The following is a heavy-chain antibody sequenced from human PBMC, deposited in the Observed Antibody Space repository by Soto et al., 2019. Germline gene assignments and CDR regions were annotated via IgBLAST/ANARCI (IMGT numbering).Heavy chain of an antibody. D-gene: IGHD2-2*02. Sequence: GGSLRLSCVDSGCTFPSYSMNWVRQAPGKGLEWVSSISAYSSPIFYADSVKGRFTISRDNAKNSLYLQMNSLRAGDTAVYYCVRGGRGYTRDDVFDIWGQGTMVTVSS. V-gene: IGHV3-21*06. CDR2: ISAYSSPI. CDR3: VRGGRGYTRDDVFDI. CDR1: GCTFPSYS. J-gene: IGHJ3*02.